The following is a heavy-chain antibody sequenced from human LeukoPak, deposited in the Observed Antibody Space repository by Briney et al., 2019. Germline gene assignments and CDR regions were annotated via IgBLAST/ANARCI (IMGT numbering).Heavy chain of an antibody. CDR1: GFTFSSYS. J-gene: IGHJ3*02. D-gene: IGHD6-13*01. CDR3: ARIRVDAFDT. CDR2: ISSSSSYV. Sequence: GGSLRLSCAASGFTFSSYSMNWVRQAPGKGLEWVSSISSSSSYVYYADSVKGRFTISRDNAKNSLYLQMNSLRAEDTAVYYCARIRVDAFDTWGQGTMVTVSS. V-gene: IGHV3-21*01.